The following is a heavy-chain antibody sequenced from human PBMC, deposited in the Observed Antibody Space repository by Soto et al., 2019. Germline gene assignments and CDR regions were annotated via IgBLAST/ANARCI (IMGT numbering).Heavy chain of an antibody. CDR2: ISYDGSNK. V-gene: IGHV3-30-3*01. Sequence: GGSLRLSCAASGFTFSSYAMHWVRQAPGKGLEWVAVISYDGSNKYYADSVKGRFTISRDNSKNTLYLQMNSLRAEDTAVYYCAVVIMALDGMDVWGQGTTVTVSS. D-gene: IGHD3-3*01. CDR3: AVVIMALDGMDV. CDR1: GFTFSSYA. J-gene: IGHJ6*02.